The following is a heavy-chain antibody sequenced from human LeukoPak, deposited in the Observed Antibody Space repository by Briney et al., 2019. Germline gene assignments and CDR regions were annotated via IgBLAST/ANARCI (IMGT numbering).Heavy chain of an antibody. CDR1: GYSFTYW. CDR2: IYSGDSHT. D-gene: IGHD4-17*01. CDR3: ASARHGDYVWDY. V-gene: IGHV5-51*01. Sequence: GESLKISCKGSGYSFTYWIGWVRQMPGKGLEWMGIIYSGDSHTKYSPSFQGRVTISADKSISTAYLQWSSLEASDPAMYYCASARHGDYVWDYWGQGTLVTVSS. J-gene: IGHJ4*02.